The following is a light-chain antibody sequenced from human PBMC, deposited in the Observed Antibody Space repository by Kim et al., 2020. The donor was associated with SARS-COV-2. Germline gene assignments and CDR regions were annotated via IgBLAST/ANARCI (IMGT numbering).Light chain of an antibody. CDR3: QVWDSSTAV. CDR2: QDT. CDR1: NLGDNN. J-gene: IGLJ2*01. V-gene: IGLV3-1*01. Sequence: VSPGQTASTACTGDNLGDNNVCWYQQRPGQSPVMVINQDTERPSGIPERLSGSNSGNTVTLTIIGTQAMDEADYYCQVWDSSTAVFGGGTQRTVL.